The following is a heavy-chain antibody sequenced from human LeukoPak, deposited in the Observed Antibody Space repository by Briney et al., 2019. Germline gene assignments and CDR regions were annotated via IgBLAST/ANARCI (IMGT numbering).Heavy chain of an antibody. CDR2: INSDGSST. V-gene: IGHV3-74*01. CDR3: ARTILRAGQTDY. CDR1: GFTFSSYW. Sequence: GGSLRLSCAASGFTFSSYWMHWVRQAPGKGLVWVSRINSDGSSTSYADSVKGRFTISRDNAKNTLYLQMNSLRAEDTAVYYCARTILRAGQTDYWGQGTLVTVSS. J-gene: IGHJ4*02. D-gene: IGHD4-17*01.